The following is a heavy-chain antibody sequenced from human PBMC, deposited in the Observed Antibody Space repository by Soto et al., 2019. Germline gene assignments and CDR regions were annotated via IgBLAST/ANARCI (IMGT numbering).Heavy chain of an antibody. CDR1: GFTVSHNY. Sequence: PGGSLRLSCAASGFTVSHNYMSWVRQAPGEGLEWVSVIYSASSTYYADSVKGRFTIPRDNSKNTLYLQMNSLRAEDTAVYYCARDTYYYGMDVWGQGTTVTVS. J-gene: IGHJ6*02. V-gene: IGHV3-53*01. CDR2: IYSASST. CDR3: ARDTYYYGMDV.